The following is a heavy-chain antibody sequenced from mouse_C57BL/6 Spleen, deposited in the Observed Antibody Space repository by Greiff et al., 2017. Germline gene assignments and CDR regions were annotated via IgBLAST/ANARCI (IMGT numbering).Heavy chain of an antibody. CDR3: ARWHYGSSYWYFDD. J-gene: IGHJ1*03. Sequence: QVQLQQPGAELVMPGASVKLSCKASGYTFTSYWMHWVKQRPGQGLEWIGEIDPSDSYTNYNQKFKGKSTLTVDKSSSTAYMQLSSLTSEDSAVXYCARWHYGSSYWYFDDWGTGTTVTVSS. V-gene: IGHV1-69*01. CDR1: GYTFTSYW. CDR2: IDPSDSYT. D-gene: IGHD1-1*01.